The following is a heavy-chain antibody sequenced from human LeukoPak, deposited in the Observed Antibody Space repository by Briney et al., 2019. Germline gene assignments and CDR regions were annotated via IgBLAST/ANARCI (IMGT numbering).Heavy chain of an antibody. D-gene: IGHD6-13*01. CDR2: IVVDSDNT. V-gene: IGHV1-58*01. J-gene: IGHJ5*02. CDR1: GFTFTSRSA. Sequence: SVKVSCKASGFTFTSRSAVQWVRQARGQRLEWIGWIVVDSDNTNYAENFQERVTITRDMPASTSYMELSSLRSEDTAVYFCAAPYTSSWFDLWGQGTLVTVSS. CDR3: AAPYTSSWFDL.